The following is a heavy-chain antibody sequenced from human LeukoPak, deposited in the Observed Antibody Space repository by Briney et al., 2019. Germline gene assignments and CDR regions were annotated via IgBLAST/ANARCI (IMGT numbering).Heavy chain of an antibody. Sequence: PGGSLRLSCAASGFSFSSYGMHWVRQAPGKGLEWVAVIWDDGSNKYYADSVKGRCTISRDNSENTVHLQMNSLRAEDTALYYCVRDCNFGYDAFDIWGQGTMVIVSS. J-gene: IGHJ3*02. CDR1: GFSFSSYG. CDR3: VRDCNFGYDAFDI. CDR2: IWDDGSNK. D-gene: IGHD3-10*01. V-gene: IGHV3-33*01.